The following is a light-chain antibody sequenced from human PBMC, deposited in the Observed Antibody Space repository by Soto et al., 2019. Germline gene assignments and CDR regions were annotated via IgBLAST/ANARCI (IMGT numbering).Light chain of an antibody. CDR1: QSVSSSY. CDR2: GAS. J-gene: IGKJ4*01. CDR3: QQYGSSPRGT. V-gene: IGKV3-20*01. Sequence: EIVLTQSPGTLSLSPGERATLSCRASQSVSSSYLAWYQQKPGQAPRLLIYGASSSATGIPDSFSGSGSGTDFTLTISSLQPEDFAVYYCQQYGSSPRGTFGGGTKVEIK.